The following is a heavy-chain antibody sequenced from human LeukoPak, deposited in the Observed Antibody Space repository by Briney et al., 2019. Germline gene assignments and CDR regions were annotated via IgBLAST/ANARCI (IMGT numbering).Heavy chain of an antibody. CDR3: ARDAGPDSSGYYHDAFDI. CDR1: GGSISSSSYY. V-gene: IGHV4-39*07. Sequence: PSETLSLTCTVSGGSISSSSYYWGWIRQPPGKGLEWIGSIYYSGSTYYNPSLKSRVTISVDTSKNQFSLELSSVTAADTAVYYCARDAGPDSSGYYHDAFDIWGQGTMVTVSS. D-gene: IGHD3-22*01. CDR2: IYYSGST. J-gene: IGHJ3*02.